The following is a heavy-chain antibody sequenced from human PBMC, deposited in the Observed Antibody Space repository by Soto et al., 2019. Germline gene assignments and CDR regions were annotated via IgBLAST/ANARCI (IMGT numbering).Heavy chain of an antibody. J-gene: IGHJ4*02. Sequence: SETLSLTCTVSGYSISSGYYWGWIRQPPGKGLEWIGSIYHSGSTYYNPSLKSRVTISVDTSKNQFSLKLSSVTAADTAVYYCARDSQDSNLFDYWGQGTRVTVSS. CDR1: GYSISSGYY. V-gene: IGHV4-38-2*02. CDR3: ARDSQDSNLFDY. CDR2: IYHSGST. D-gene: IGHD4-4*01.